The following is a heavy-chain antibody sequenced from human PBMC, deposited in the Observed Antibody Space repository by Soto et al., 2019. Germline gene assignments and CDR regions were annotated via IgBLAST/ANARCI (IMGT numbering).Heavy chain of an antibody. Sequence: SETLSLTGSVSGYSVSSGYFYWSWIRQHPGKGLEWLGFIDPTGGDHYNPSLKSRLNILIDTSNNQFSLRLNSVTAADTAVYYCATGQVARPQADEAYLEYLGLGLLVTLSS. CDR2: IDPTGGD. J-gene: IGHJ4*02. CDR1: GYSVSSGYFY. V-gene: IGHV4-31*03. D-gene: IGHD5-12*01. CDR3: ATGQVARPQADEAYLEY.